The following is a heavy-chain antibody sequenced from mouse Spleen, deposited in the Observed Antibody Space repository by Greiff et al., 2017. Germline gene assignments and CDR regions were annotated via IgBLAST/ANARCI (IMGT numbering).Heavy chain of an antibody. Sequence: QVQLQQSGAELVKPGASVKLSCKASGYTFTSYWMHWVKQRPGQGLEWIGMIHPNSGSTNYNEKFKSKATLTVDKSSSTAYMQLSSLTSEDSAVYYCARGLPHYYAMDYWGQGTSVTVSS. V-gene: IGHV1-64*01. CDR2: IHPNSGST. CDR1: GYTFTSYW. J-gene: IGHJ4*01. CDR3: ARGLPHYYAMDY.